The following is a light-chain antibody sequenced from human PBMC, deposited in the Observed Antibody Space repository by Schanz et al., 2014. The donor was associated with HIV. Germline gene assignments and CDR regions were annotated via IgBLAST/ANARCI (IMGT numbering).Light chain of an antibody. CDR3: CSYASSGTWV. J-gene: IGLJ3*02. CDR2: ANT. CDR1: SSNIGNNA. V-gene: IGLV1-40*01. Sequence: QSVLTQSPSVSGAPGQRVTISCTGSSSNIGNNAVNWYQQLPGTAPKLLIYANTNRPSGVPDRFSGSKSGTSASLAITGLQAEDEADYYCCSYASSGTWVFGGGTKLTVL.